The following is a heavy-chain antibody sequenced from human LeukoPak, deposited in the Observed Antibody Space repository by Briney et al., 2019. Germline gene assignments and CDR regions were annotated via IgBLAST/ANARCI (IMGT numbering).Heavy chain of an antibody. CDR3: ARVRVAAAETPYAFDI. V-gene: IGHV3-48*01. D-gene: IGHD6-13*01. CDR2: ISSSSSTI. J-gene: IGHJ3*02. Sequence: GGSLRLSCAASGFTFSSYSMNWVRQAPGKGLEWVSYISSSSSTIYYADSVKGRFTISRDNAKNSLYLQMNSLRAEDTAVYYCARVRVAAAETPYAFDIWGQGTMVTVSS. CDR1: GFTFSSYS.